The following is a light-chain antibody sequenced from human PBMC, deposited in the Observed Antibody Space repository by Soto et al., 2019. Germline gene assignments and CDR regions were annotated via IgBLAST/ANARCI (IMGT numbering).Light chain of an antibody. CDR3: QQHNTWPLT. V-gene: IGKV3-15*01. CDR1: QSVSSN. CDR2: GAS. Sequence: EIVMTQSPATLSVSPGERATLSCRASQSVSSNLAWYQQKPGQAPRLLIYGASTRATGIPARFSGSGSGTESTLTISSLQAEEFAVESCQQHNTWPLTFGGGTKVEIK. J-gene: IGKJ4*02.